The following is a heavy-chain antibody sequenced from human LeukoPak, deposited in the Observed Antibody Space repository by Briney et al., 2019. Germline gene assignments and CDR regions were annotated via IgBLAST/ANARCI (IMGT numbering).Heavy chain of an antibody. CDR3: ARGGNWFDP. CDR2: ITGSSSYI. J-gene: IGHJ5*02. V-gene: IGHV3-21*01. CDR1: GFSFTMYG. Sequence: GGSLRLSCAASGFSFTMYGIHWVRQAPGKGLEWVSSITGSSSYIYYADSMKGRFTVSRDNAKNSLYLQMDTLRAEDTAVYYCARGGNWFDPWGQGTLVTVSS.